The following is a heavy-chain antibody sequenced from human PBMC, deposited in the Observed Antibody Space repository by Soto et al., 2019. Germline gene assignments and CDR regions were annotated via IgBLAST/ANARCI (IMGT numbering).Heavy chain of an antibody. J-gene: IGHJ6*03. V-gene: IGHV3-23*01. CDR1: GFTFSSYA. CDR3: AKSPYCSGGSCYPPLYYYYMDV. CDR2: ISGSGGST. Sequence: GGSLRLSCAASGFTFSSYAMSWVRQAPGKGLEWVSAISGSGGSTYYADPVKGRFTISRDNSKNTLYLQMNSLRAEDTAVYYCAKSPYCSGGSCYPPLYYYYMDVWGKGTTVTVSS. D-gene: IGHD2-15*01.